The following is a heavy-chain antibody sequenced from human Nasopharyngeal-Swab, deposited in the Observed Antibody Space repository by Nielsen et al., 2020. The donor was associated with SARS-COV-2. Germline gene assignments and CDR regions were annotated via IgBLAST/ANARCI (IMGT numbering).Heavy chain of an antibody. CDR1: GYTFTSYY. D-gene: IGHD6-19*01. J-gene: IGHJ3*02. V-gene: IGHV1-46*01. CDR3: ARAWLVIAFDI. Sequence: ASVKVSCKASGYTFTSYYMHWVRQAPGQGLEWMGIINPSGGSTSYAQKFQGRVTMTRDTSTSTVYMELSSLRSKDTAVYYCARAWLVIAFDIWGQGTMVTVSS. CDR2: INPSGGST.